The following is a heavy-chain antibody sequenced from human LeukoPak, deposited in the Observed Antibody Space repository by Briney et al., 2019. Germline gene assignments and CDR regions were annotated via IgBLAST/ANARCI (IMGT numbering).Heavy chain of an antibody. Sequence: SVKVSCKASGGIFSNYAISWVRQAPGQGLEWMGGIIPIFGTANYAQKFQGRVTITTDESTSTAYMELSSLRSEDTAVYYCAGALAAAGTGNAFDIWGQGTMVTVSS. CDR1: GGIFSNYA. D-gene: IGHD6-13*01. V-gene: IGHV1-69*05. CDR3: AGALAAAGTGNAFDI. J-gene: IGHJ3*02. CDR2: IIPIFGTA.